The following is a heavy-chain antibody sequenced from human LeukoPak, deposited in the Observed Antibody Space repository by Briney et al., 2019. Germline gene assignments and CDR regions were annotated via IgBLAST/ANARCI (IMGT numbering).Heavy chain of an antibody. Sequence: KASETLSLTCTVSGGSISSYYWSWIRQPPGKGLEWIGYIYYSGSTNYNTSLKSRVTISVDTSKNQFSLKLSSVTAADTAVYYCARLKGRAVVAATVDDWFDPWGQGTLVTVSS. CDR2: IYYSGST. V-gene: IGHV4-59*01. CDR3: ARLKGRAVVAATVDDWFDP. D-gene: IGHD2-15*01. J-gene: IGHJ5*02. CDR1: GGSISSYY.